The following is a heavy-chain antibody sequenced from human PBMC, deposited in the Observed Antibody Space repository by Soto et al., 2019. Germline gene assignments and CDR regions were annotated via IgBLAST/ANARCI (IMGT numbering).Heavy chain of an antibody. J-gene: IGHJ4*02. CDR2: ISYDGSNK. CDR1: GFTFSSYG. CDR3: ARSPDIVVVVAARDALDY. D-gene: IGHD2-15*01. Sequence: GGSLRLSCAASGFTFSSYGMHWVRQAPGKGLEWVAVISYDGSNKYYADSVKGRFTISRDNSKNTLYLQMNSLRSEDTAVYYCARSPDIVVVVAARDALDYWGQGTVVTVSS. V-gene: IGHV3-30*03.